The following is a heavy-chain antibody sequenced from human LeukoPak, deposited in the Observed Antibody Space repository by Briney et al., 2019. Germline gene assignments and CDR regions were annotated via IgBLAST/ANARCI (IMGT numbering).Heavy chain of an antibody. Sequence: GGSLRLSCAASRFTFSNYGMTRVRQAPGKGLEWVSAISGSGGSTYYADSVKGRFTISRDNSKNTLYLQMNSLRAEDTAVYYCAKEGRYSSGWYQYNDAFDIWGQGTMVTVSS. CDR2: ISGSGGST. J-gene: IGHJ3*02. CDR1: RFTFSNYG. CDR3: AKEGRYSSGWYQYNDAFDI. D-gene: IGHD6-19*01. V-gene: IGHV3-23*01.